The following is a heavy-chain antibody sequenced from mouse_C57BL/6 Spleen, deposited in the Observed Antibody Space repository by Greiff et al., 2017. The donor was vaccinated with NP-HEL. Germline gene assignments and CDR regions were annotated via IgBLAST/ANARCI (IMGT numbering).Heavy chain of an antibody. Sequence: VQLQQSGAELVKPGASVKMSCKASGYTFTSYWITWVKQRPGQGLEWIGDIYPGSGSTNYNEKFKSKATLTVDTSSSTAYMQLSSLTSEDSAVYYCARFGNDYDVGFAYWGQGTLVTVSA. CDR2: IYPGSGST. J-gene: IGHJ3*01. V-gene: IGHV1-55*01. CDR3: ARFGNDYDVGFAY. CDR1: GYTFTSYW. D-gene: IGHD2-4*01.